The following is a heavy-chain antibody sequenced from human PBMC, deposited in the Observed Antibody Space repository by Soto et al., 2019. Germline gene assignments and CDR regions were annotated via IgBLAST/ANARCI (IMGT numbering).Heavy chain of an antibody. Sequence: GASVKVSCKASGYTFTGYYMQWVRQAPGQGIERMGWINPNSGGTNYAQKFQGWVTMTRDTSISTAYMELSRLRSYGTAVYYFSIVYPLPPCFSLFSYNPHFPSSIHVPGQCTTLTFSS. CDR2: INPNSGGT. CDR1: GYTFTGYY. J-gene: IGHJ6*02. D-gene: IGHD1-1*01. CDR3: SIVYPLPPCFSLFSYNPHFPSSIHV. V-gene: IGHV1-2*04.